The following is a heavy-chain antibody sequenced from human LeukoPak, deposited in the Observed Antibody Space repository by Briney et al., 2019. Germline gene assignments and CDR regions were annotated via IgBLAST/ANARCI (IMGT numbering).Heavy chain of an antibody. Sequence: GGSLRLSCAASGFTFSNAWMSWVRQAPGKGLEWVGRIKSKTDGGTTDYAAPVKGRFTISRDDSKNTLYQQMNSLKTEDTAVYYCTTVWKYSSSWYRYWGQGTLVTVSS. J-gene: IGHJ4*02. CDR1: GFTFSNAW. CDR2: IKSKTDGGTT. CDR3: TTVWKYSSSWYRY. V-gene: IGHV3-15*01. D-gene: IGHD6-13*01.